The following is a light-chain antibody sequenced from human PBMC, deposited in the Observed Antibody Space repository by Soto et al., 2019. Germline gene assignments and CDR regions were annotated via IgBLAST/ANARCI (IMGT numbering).Light chain of an antibody. J-gene: IGKJ4*01. Sequence: EIVMTPSPATLSVSPVERATLSCRASHRVSSYLAWYQQKPGQAPRLLIFATSTRATGIPARFSGSGSGTEFTLTISSLQSEDFAVYYCQQYNNWPLTFGGGTKVDIK. CDR2: ATS. CDR1: HRVSSY. CDR3: QQYNNWPLT. V-gene: IGKV3-15*01.